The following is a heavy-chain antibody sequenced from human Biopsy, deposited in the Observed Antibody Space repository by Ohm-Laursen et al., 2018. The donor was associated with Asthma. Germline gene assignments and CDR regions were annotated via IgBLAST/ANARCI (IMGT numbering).Heavy chain of an antibody. J-gene: IGHJ4*02. D-gene: IGHD6-13*01. CDR1: GFNFHNYG. CDR2: ILFDGRKI. V-gene: IGHV3-30*18. Sequence: SCAASGFNFHNYGMNWVRRAPGKGLEWVAQILFDGRKINYPDSVKGRFTISRDNSKNMVYLQMNSLRPEDTAVYYCAKDRVAGRPYYFDYWGQGSLVSVSS. CDR3: AKDRVAGRPYYFDY.